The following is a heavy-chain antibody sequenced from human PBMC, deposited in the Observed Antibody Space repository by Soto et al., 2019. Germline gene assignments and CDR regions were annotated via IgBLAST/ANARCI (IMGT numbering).Heavy chain of an antibody. J-gene: IGHJ4*02. V-gene: IGHV4-61*08. CDR3: ARRYGTVFDF. CDR1: GDSISSGGYS. CDR2: IYYSVST. Sequence: SETLSLTCAVSGDSISSGGYSWSWVRESPEKGVEWIGYIYYSVSTHYNPSLKSGVTISVETSKNKFSLKLSSVTAADTAVYYCARRYGTVFDFWGQGTLVTVS. D-gene: IGHD6-13*01.